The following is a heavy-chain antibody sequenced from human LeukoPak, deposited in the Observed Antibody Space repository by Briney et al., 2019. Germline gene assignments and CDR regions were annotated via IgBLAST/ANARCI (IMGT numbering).Heavy chain of an antibody. J-gene: IGHJ6*02. CDR1: RFTFDDYA. V-gene: IGHV3-43*02. Sequence: GGSLRLSCAASRFTFDDYAMHWVRQAPGKGLEWVSLISGDGGSTYYADSVKGRFTISRDNSKNSLYLQMNSLRTEDTALYYCAKTIAAAGADHYYYGMDVWGQGTTVTVSS. CDR3: AKTIAAAGADHYYYGMDV. D-gene: IGHD6-13*01. CDR2: ISGDGGST.